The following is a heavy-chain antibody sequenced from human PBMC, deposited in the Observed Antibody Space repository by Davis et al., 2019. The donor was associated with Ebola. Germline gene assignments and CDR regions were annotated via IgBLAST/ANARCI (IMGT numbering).Heavy chain of an antibody. CDR2: ISSSSTYI. Sequence: GESLKISCAASGFTFSSYSMNWVRQAPGKGLEWVSSISSSSTYIYYTDSVEGRFTISRDNAKNSLYLQMNSLRAEDTAVYYCARGGYTSAWDPDYWGQGTLVTVSS. J-gene: IGHJ4*02. CDR1: GFTFSSYS. CDR3: ARGGYTSAWDPDY. V-gene: IGHV3-21*01. D-gene: IGHD6-19*01.